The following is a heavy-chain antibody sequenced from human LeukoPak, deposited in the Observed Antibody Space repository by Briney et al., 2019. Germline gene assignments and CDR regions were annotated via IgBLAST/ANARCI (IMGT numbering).Heavy chain of an antibody. CDR1: GFTFSGFW. V-gene: IGHV3-7*01. J-gene: IGHJ4*02. Sequence: GGSLRLSCAASGFTFSGFWMSWVRQTPGKGLEWVANIKQDGSEKYYVDSVKGRFTISRDNAKNSLSLQMNSLRVEDTAVYYCARTGSFWHYVYWGQGTLVTVSS. CDR2: IKQDGSEK. CDR3: ARTGSFWHYVY. D-gene: IGHD1-7*01.